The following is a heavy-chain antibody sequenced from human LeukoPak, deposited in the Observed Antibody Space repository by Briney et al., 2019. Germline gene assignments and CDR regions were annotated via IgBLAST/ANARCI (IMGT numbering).Heavy chain of an antibody. CDR2: INHSGST. CDR1: GGSFSRYY. J-gene: IGHJ5*02. Sequence: SETLSLTCAVNGGSFSRYYWSWIRQPPGKGLEWIGEINHSGSTNYNPSLKSRVTISIDTSRNQFSLRLSSVTAADTAVYYCARDHCSGGSCYPGWFDPWGQGTLVTVSS. CDR3: ARDHCSGGSCYPGWFDP. V-gene: IGHV4-34*01. D-gene: IGHD2-15*01.